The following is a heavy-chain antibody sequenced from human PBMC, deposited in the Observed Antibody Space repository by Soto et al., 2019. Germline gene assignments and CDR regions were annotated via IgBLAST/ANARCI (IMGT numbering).Heavy chain of an antibody. CDR2: IYPGDSDT. J-gene: IGHJ6*02. CDR3: ARSDYYGSGSYHYYYGMDV. Sequence: GESLKISCKGSGYSFTSYWIGWVRQRPGKGLEWMGIIYPGDSDTKYSPSFQGQVTISADKSISTAYLQWSSLKASDTAMYYCARSDYYGSGSYHYYYGMDVWGQGTTVTVSS. D-gene: IGHD3-10*01. V-gene: IGHV5-51*01. CDR1: GYSFTSYW.